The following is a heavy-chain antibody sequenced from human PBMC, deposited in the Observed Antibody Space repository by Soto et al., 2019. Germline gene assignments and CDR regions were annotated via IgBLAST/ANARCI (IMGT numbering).Heavy chain of an antibody. CDR3: ARPARECSSPGCAN. D-gene: IGHD2-2*01. CDR1: GLTFGSYW. V-gene: IGHV3-7*01. J-gene: IGHJ4*02. Sequence: EVQLVESGGGLVQPGGSLRLSCVVSGLTFGSYWMSWVRQAPGKGLEWVANINQDGSESYYVDSVKGRFTISRDNAKNSLYLQMTSLRAEDTAVYYCARPARECSSPGCANWGQGTLVTVSS. CDR2: INQDGSES.